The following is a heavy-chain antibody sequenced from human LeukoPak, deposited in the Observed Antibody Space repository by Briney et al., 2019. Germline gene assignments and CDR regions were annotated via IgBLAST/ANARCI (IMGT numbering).Heavy chain of an antibody. J-gene: IGHJ4*02. D-gene: IGHD2-2*01. CDR3: ARLVCTSANCYAPSHLDY. CDR2: IYYSGST. Sequence: SETLSLTCTVSGGSISSSSYYWGWIRQPPGKGLEWIGSIYYSGSTYYNPSLKSRVTISVDTSKNQFSLKLSSMTAADTAVYYCARLVCTSANCYAPSHLDYWGQGILVTVSS. V-gene: IGHV4-39*07. CDR1: GGSISSSSYY.